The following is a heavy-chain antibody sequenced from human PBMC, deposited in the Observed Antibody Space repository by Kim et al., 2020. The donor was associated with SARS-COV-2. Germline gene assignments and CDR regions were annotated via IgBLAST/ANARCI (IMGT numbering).Heavy chain of an antibody. D-gene: IGHD1-26*01. Sequence: GGSLRLSCAASGFTFDDYAMHWVRQAPGKGLEWVSGLSWSSGSIGYADSVKGRFTISRDNAKNSLYLQMNSLRAEDTALYYCAKSRDGSRGTDAFDIWGQGTMVSVSS. CDR2: LSWSSGSI. V-gene: IGHV3-9*01. CDR3: AKSRDGSRGTDAFDI. J-gene: IGHJ3*02. CDR1: GFTFDDYA.